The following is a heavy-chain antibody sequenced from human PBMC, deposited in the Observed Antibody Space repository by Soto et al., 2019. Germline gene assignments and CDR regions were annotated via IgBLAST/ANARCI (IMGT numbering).Heavy chain of an antibody. D-gene: IGHD6-13*01. Sequence: RASVKVSCKASGYTFTSYDINWVRQATGQGLEWMGWMNPNSGNTGYAQKFQGRVTMTRNTSISTAYMELSSLRSEDTAVYYCARGRIAAAGSWFDPWGQGTLVTVSS. J-gene: IGHJ5*02. CDR2: MNPNSGNT. CDR1: GYTFTSYD. V-gene: IGHV1-8*01. CDR3: ARGRIAAAGSWFDP.